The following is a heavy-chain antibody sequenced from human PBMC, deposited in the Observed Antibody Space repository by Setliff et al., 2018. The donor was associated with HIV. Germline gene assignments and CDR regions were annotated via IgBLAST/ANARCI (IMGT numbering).Heavy chain of an antibody. CDR1: GFGFSNYD. CDR3: AKPQGSSSWFIRGTEYYYALDV. V-gene: IGHV3-30*02. CDR2: IQYDGNDK. D-gene: IGHD6-13*01. J-gene: IGHJ6*02. Sequence: PGGSLRLSCVASGFGFSNYDMYWVRQAPSKGLEWVAFIQYDGNDKYYIDSVKGRSTISKDNSKNTLYLQINSLRVEDTAIYYCAKPQGSSSWFIRGTEYYYALDVWGQGATVTVSS.